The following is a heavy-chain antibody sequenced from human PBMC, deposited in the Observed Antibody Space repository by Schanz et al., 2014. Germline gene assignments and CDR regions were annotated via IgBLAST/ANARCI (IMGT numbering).Heavy chain of an antibody. J-gene: IGHJ3*02. Sequence: QVQLVQSGAEVKKLGASVKVSCKASGYTFTDYYMHWVRQAPGQGLEWMGRIIPSLGLAKYEQKFQDKVTITADTSTTTAYMELSGLRSEDTAVYYCARDRLECGAECYSVEVFEIWGQGTMVTVSS. D-gene: IGHD2-21*01. CDR3: ARDRLECGAECYSVEVFEI. V-gene: IGHV1-69*10. CDR2: IIPSLGLA. CDR1: GYTFTDYY.